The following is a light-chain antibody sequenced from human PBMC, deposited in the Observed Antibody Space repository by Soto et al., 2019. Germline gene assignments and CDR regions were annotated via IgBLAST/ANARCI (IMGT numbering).Light chain of an antibody. V-gene: IGKV3-15*01. CDR3: QEYSKWPLT. CDR2: GAS. CDR1: QSVYST. J-gene: IGKJ4*01. Sequence: MVMTQSPATLSVSPGERATLSCRASQSVYSTLAWYQQKPGQAPRLLIYGASTRATDIPARFSGSGSGTEFTLTISSLQSEDFAVYYCQEYSKWPLTFGGGTKVEIK.